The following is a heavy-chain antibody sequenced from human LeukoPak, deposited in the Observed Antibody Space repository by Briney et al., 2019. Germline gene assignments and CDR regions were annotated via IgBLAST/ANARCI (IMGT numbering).Heavy chain of an antibody. CDR3: SSSLGVGAPYPYP. Sequence: PGGSLRLSCAASGFTFSSYGMTWVRQAPGKGLEWVSYISSSSSTIYYADSVKGRFTISRDNAKDSLYLQLNSLRAEDTAVYYCSSSLGVGAPYPYPWGQGTLVTVSS. J-gene: IGHJ5*02. CDR2: ISSSSSTI. CDR1: GFTFSSYG. V-gene: IGHV3-48*01. D-gene: IGHD1-26*01.